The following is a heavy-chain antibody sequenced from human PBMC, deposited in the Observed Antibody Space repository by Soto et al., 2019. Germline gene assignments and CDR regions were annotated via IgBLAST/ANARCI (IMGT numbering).Heavy chain of an antibody. CDR1: GGSISSGGYY. CDR2: IYYSGAT. J-gene: IGHJ4*02. Sequence: SETLSLTCTVSGGSISSGGYYWSWIRQHPGKGLERIGYIYYSGATYYNPSLKSRVIISVDTSKNQFSLKLSSVTAADTAVYYCARSIVVVTALDYWGQGTLVTVSS. V-gene: IGHV4-31*03. CDR3: ARSIVVVTALDY. D-gene: IGHD2-21*02.